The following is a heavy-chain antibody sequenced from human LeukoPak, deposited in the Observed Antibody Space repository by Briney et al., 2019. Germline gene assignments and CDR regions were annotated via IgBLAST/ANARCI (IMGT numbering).Heavy chain of an antibody. Sequence: ASVKVSCKASGYMFTTYGITWVRQAPRQGPEWMGWISAYDGNTKSAPKFQDRVTMTTDTSTNIAYLELRSLRSDDTAVYYCARDGYGSGKGYFDYWGQGTLVTVSS. D-gene: IGHD3-10*01. V-gene: IGHV1-18*01. CDR2: ISAYDGNT. CDR1: GYMFTTYG. CDR3: ARDGYGSGKGYFDY. J-gene: IGHJ4*02.